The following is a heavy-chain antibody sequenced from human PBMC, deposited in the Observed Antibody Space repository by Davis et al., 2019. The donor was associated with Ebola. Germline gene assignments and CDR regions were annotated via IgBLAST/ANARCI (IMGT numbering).Heavy chain of an antibody. V-gene: IGHV4-34*01. CDR1: GGSFSGYY. Sequence: MPSETLSLTCAVYGGSFSGYYWSWIRQPPGKGLEWIGEINHSGSTNYNPSLKSRVTISVDPSKNQFSLNLSSVTAADTAVYYCARSLYYYDSSGYRYWGQGTLVTVSS. D-gene: IGHD3-22*01. CDR2: INHSGST. J-gene: IGHJ4*02. CDR3: ARSLYYYDSSGYRY.